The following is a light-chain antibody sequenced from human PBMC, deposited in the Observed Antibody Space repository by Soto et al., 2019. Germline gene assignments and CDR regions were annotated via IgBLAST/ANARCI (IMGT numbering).Light chain of an antibody. CDR1: SSDVGGYNY. Sequence: QSALTQPASVSGSPGQSITISCTGTSSDVGGYNYVSWYQQHPGRAPQLMIYDVSNRASGVSNRFSGSRSGNTASLTVSGLQAEDEADYYCSSYTSSSTVLFGGGTKLTVL. CDR3: SSYTSSSTVL. CDR2: DVS. J-gene: IGLJ2*01. V-gene: IGLV2-14*01.